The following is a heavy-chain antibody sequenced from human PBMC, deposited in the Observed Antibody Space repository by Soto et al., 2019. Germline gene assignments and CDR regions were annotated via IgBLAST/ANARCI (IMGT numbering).Heavy chain of an antibody. CDR3: VKGSGNSRPYYFDY. CDR2: LNPGGDKT. CDR1: GFTFSSYS. V-gene: IGHV3-23*01. J-gene: IGHJ4*01. D-gene: IGHD6-13*01. Sequence: GGSLRLSCACSGFTFSSYSMSWVRQGPGKGLEWVSSLNPGGDKTFYADSVKGRFTTSRDNSENTLYLQMNSLRAEDTAVYHCVKGSGNSRPYYFDYWGHGTLVTVSS.